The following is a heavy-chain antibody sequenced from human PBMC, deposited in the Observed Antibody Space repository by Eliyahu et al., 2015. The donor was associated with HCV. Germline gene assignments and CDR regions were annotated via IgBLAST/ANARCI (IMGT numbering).Heavy chain of an antibody. CDR3: SSGGGGIAVAGTGGWFDP. J-gene: IGHJ5*02. V-gene: IGHV4-59*01. D-gene: IGHD6-19*01. CDR1: GXSIXTXX. CDR2: IHYSGXT. Sequence: QVQLQESGPGLVKPSETLSLTCTVXGXSIXTXXWSWIRQPPGKGLEWIGXIHYSGXTNYNPSLKSRVTMSLDTSKNQVSLKLSSVTTVDTAVYYCSSGGGGIAVAGTGGWFDPWGQGTLVTVSS.